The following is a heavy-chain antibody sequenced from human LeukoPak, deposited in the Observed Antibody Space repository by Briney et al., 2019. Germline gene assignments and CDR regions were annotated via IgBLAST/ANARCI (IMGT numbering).Heavy chain of an antibody. D-gene: IGHD5-12*01. Sequence: SETLSLTCAVSGGSISSSNWWSWVRQPPGKGLEWVGEIYHSGSTNYNPSLKSRVTISVDKSKNQFSLKLSSVTAADTAVYYCARGAVDIVATIKVAFDIWGQGTMVTVSS. J-gene: IGHJ3*02. V-gene: IGHV4-4*02. CDR2: IYHSGST. CDR1: GGSISSSNW. CDR3: ARGAVDIVATIKVAFDI.